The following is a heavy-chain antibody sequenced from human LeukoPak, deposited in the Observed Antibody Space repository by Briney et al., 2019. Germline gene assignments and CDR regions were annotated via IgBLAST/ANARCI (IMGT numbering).Heavy chain of an antibody. CDR3: ARYPQGYDSSVFGFDY. Sequence: SETLSLTCTVSGGSISSYYWSWIRQPAGKGLEWIGRISPSGSTNYNPSLKSRVTMSLDTSTNQFSLKLSSVTAADTAVYYCARYPQGYDSSVFGFDYWGQGTLVSVSS. D-gene: IGHD3-22*01. CDR2: ISPSGST. J-gene: IGHJ4*02. CDR1: GGSISSYY. V-gene: IGHV4-4*07.